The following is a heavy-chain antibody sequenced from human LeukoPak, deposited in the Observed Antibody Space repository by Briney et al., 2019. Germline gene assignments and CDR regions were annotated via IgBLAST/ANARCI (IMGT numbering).Heavy chain of an antibody. D-gene: IGHD4-23*01. J-gene: IGHJ3*02. CDR3: ATHYGVNSGSAFDI. V-gene: IGHV1-46*01. CDR1: GYTFTSYY. Sequence: ASVKVSCKESGYTFTSYYMHWVRQAPGQGLEWMGLINPSGGSTSYAQKFQGRVTMTRDTSTSTVYMELSSLRSEDTSVYYCATHYGVNSGSAFDIWGQGTMVTVSS. CDR2: INPSGGST.